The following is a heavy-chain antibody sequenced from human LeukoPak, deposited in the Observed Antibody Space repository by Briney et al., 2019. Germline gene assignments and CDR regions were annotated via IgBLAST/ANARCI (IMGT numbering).Heavy chain of an antibody. V-gene: IGHV1-8*01. CDR2: MNPNSGNT. J-gene: IGHJ4*02. CDR3: ATQEAAAGTLGN. CDR1: GYTFTSYD. Sequence: ASVKVSCKASGYTFTSYDINWVRQATGQGLEWMGWMNPNSGNTGYAQKFQGRVTMTRNTSISTAYMELSSLRSEDTAVYYCATQEAAAGTLGNWGQGTLVTVSS. D-gene: IGHD6-13*01.